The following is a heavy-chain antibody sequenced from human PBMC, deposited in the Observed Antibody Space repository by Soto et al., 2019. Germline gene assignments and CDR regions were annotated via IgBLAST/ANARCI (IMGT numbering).Heavy chain of an antibody. CDR3: ARGRMDFDY. CDR1: GGSISSGGYS. CDR2: IYHSGST. V-gene: IGHV4-30-2*01. Sequence: KSSETLSLTCAVSGGSISSGGYSWSWIRQPPGKGLEWIGYIYHSGSTYYNPSLKSRVTISVDRSKNQFSLKLSSVTAADTAVYYCARGRMDFDYWGQGTLAPVSS. J-gene: IGHJ4*02. D-gene: IGHD2-8*01.